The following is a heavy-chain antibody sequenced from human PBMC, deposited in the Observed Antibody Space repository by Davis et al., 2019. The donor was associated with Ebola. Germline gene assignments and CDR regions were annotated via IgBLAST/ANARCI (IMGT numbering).Heavy chain of an antibody. Sequence: ASVKVSCKASGYSFTGYFMHWVRQAPGQGLEWMGWLSPNSGNTKYAQKFQGRVTMTRDTSISAAHMELSRLRSDETAMYYCARGCGILRLLEWLPWEVWGQGTTVTVSS. CDR3: ARGCGILRLLEWLPWEV. D-gene: IGHD3-3*01. J-gene: IGHJ6*02. V-gene: IGHV1-2*02. CDR1: GYSFTGYF. CDR2: LSPNSGNT.